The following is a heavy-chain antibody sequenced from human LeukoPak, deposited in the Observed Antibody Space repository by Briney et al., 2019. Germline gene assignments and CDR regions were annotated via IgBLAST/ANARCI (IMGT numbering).Heavy chain of an antibody. D-gene: IGHD6-19*01. J-gene: IGHJ4*02. V-gene: IGHV5-51*01. Sequence: GESLKISFKGSGXSFTSYWIAWVRQMPGKGLEWMGIIYPDDSDTRYSPSFQGQVTITADKSISTAYLQWSSLKASDNAMYYCARQRRSSGWPNDYWGQGTLVTVSS. CDR3: ARQRRSSGWPNDY. CDR1: GXSFTSYW. CDR2: IYPDDSDT.